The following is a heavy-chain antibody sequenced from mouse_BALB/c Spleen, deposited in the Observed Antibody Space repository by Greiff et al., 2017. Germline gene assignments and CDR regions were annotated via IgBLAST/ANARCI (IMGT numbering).Heavy chain of an antibody. CDR2: INPYNDGT. J-gene: IGHJ4*01. V-gene: IGHV1-14*01. CDR3: ARGDYYYGSSPYYYAMDY. Sequence: VHVKQSGPELVKPGASVKMSCKASGYTFTSYVMHWVKQKPGQGLEWIGYINPYNDGTKYNEKFKGKATLTSDKSSSTAYMELSSLTSEDSAVYYCARGDYYYGSSPYYYAMDYWGQGTSVTVSS. D-gene: IGHD1-1*01. CDR1: GYTFTSYV.